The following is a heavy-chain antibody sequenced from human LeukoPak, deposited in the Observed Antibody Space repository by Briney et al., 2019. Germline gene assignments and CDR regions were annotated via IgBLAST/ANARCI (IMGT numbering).Heavy chain of an antibody. V-gene: IGHV4-38-2*02. CDR3: ARLAAAGTDY. Sequence: SETLSLTCSVSGFSLSGGHFWGWIRQSPGKGLEWIGSVSHSASTYYNPSLKSRVTMSVDTSKNQFSLKLSSVTAADTAVYYCARLAAAGTDYWGQGTLVTVSS. CDR1: GFSLSGGHF. J-gene: IGHJ4*02. CDR2: VSHSAST. D-gene: IGHD6-13*01.